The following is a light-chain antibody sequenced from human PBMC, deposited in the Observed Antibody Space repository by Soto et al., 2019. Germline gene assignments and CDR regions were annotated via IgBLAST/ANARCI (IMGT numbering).Light chain of an antibody. V-gene: IGKV1-5*03. CDR2: RAS. CDR1: RDIGTW. Sequence: TQMTQSPSTLSASVGDSVSITCRASRDIGTWLAWFQQKPGRAPNLLIYRASTLARGVPSRFSGSGSGTEFTLTISGLQPEDVAIYYCQQSYNTPRTFGQGTKVEIK. CDR3: QQSYNTPRT. J-gene: IGKJ1*01.